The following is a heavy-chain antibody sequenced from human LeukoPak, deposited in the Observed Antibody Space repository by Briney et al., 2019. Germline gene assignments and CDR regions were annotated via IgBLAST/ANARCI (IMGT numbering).Heavy chain of an antibody. CDR3: ARGPQYSSGNFDY. J-gene: IGHJ4*02. V-gene: IGHV4-59*01. CDR2: IYYSGST. Sequence: SETLSLTCTVSGGSISSYYWSWIRQPPGKGLERIGYIYYSGSTNYNPSLKSRVTISVDTSKNQFSLKLSSVTAADTAVYYCARGPQYSSGNFDYWGQGTLVTVSS. CDR1: GGSISSYY. D-gene: IGHD6-19*01.